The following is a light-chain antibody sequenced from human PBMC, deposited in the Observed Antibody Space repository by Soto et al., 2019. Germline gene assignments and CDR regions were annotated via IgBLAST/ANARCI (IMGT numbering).Light chain of an antibody. V-gene: IGKV1-39*01. CDR1: QNINNY. J-gene: IGKJ4*01. CDR2: VES. CDR3: QQSYTTPLT. Sequence: DVQVTQSPSSLSASLADIVTITYRASQNINNYLNWYQQKPGKAPKLLISVESNLQSGVPSRFSGRGSGTEFTLTISSLQPEDFATYYCQQSYTTPLTFGGGTKVDIK.